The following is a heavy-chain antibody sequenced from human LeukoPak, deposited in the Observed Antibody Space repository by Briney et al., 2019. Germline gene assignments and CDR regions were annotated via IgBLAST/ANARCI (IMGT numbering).Heavy chain of an antibody. CDR2: IYPGDSDT. D-gene: IGHD5-12*01. CDR3: ARQDGYERHFFYYYGMDV. Sequence: GESLKISCKGSGYSFTNYWIGWVRQMPGKGLEWMGIIYPGDSDTRYSPSFQSQVTISADKSISTAYLQWSSLQASDTAMYYCARQDGYERHFFYYYGMDVWGLGTTVTVSS. V-gene: IGHV5-51*01. CDR1: GYSFTNYW. J-gene: IGHJ6*02.